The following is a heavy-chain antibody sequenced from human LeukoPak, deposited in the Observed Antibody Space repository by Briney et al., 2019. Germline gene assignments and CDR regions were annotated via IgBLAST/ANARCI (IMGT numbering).Heavy chain of an antibody. D-gene: IGHD6-19*01. CDR3: ATEQWLARGYFDY. J-gene: IGHJ4*02. CDR2: IIPIFGTA. CDR1: GGTFSSYA. V-gene: IGHV1-69*05. Sequence: ASVKVSCKASGGTFSSYAISWVRQAPGQGLEWMGGIIPIFGTANYAQKFQGRVTITTDESTSTAYMELSSLRSEDTPVYYCATEQWLARGYFDYWGQGTLVSVSS.